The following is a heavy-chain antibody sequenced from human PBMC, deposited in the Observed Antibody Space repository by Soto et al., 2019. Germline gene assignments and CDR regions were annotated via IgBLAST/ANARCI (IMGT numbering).Heavy chain of an antibody. D-gene: IGHD3-10*01. CDR2: IYHRGST. V-gene: IGHV4-38-2*02. Sequence: PSETLSLTCGVFGYSISDGHYWSWIRQPPGKGLEWIGSIYHRGSTYYNPSLKSRVTLSVDTSKNQFSLKLSSVTAADTAVYFCARDEVPMVRGVISWFDPWGQGTLVTGSS. CDR3: ARDEVPMVRGVISWFDP. CDR1: GYSISDGHY. J-gene: IGHJ5*02.